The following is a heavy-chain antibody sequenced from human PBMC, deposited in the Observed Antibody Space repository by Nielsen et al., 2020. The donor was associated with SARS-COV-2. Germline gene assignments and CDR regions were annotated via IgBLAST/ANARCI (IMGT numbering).Heavy chain of an antibody. J-gene: IGHJ6*02. V-gene: IGHV3-23*01. CDR3: APYYYDSSLSGGMDV. Sequence: GESLKISCAASGFTFSSYAMSWVRQAPGKGLEWVSAISGSGGSTYYADSVKGRFTISRDNSKNTLYLQMNSLRAEDTAVYYCAPYYYDSSLSGGMDVWGQGTTVTVSS. CDR2: ISGSGGST. CDR1: GFTFSSYA. D-gene: IGHD3-22*01.